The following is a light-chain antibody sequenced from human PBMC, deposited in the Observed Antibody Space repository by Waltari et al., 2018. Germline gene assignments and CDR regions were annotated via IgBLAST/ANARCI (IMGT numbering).Light chain of an antibody. V-gene: IGLV1-40*01. Sequence: QSVLTQPPSVSGAPGQRVTISCTGSSSNTGAGYDVNWYQQLPGTAPKLLIYGNSSRLSGVPDRFSVSKSGASASLAISGLQAEDAAEYYCQAYDRSLSGSVFGGGTKLTVL. CDR3: QAYDRSLSGSV. CDR2: GNS. J-gene: IGLJ2*01. CDR1: SSNTGAGYD.